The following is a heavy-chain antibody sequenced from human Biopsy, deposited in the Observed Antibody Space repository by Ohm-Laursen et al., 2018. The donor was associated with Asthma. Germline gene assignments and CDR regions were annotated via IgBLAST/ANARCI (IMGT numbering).Heavy chain of an antibody. CDR3: ARGPELDV. Sequence: TLSLTCAVYGGSFSNYYWTWIRQPPGKGLEWIGETNERGVTNNNPSLKSRVIISIDTYWNRVSLKLTSVTAADTAVYFCARGPELDVWGQGTTVTVSS. J-gene: IGHJ6*02. CDR2: TNERGVT. CDR1: GGSFSNYY. V-gene: IGHV4-34*01.